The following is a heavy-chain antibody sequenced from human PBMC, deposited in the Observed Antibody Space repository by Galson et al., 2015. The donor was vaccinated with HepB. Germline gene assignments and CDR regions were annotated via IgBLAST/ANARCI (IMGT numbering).Heavy chain of an antibody. Sequence: SLRLSCAASGFSFTRYAMTWVRQAPGKGLEWVSSITSSGGNSYYTDSVKGRFTVSRDNSKNTVLLQLNSLRAEDTAMYFCAKDGIMVVNNPYHFHYWGQGTLVTVAS. CDR2: ITSSGGNS. D-gene: IGHD3-22*01. CDR3: AKDGIMVVNNPYHFHY. J-gene: IGHJ4*02. CDR1: GFSFTRYA. V-gene: IGHV3-23*01.